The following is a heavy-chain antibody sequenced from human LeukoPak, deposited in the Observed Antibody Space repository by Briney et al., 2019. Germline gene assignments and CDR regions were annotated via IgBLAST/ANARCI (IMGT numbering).Heavy chain of an antibody. D-gene: IGHD3-10*01. Sequence: GGSLRLSCAASGFTFSSYGMHWVRQAPGKGLEWVAVIWYDGSNKYYADSVKGRFTTSRDNSKNTLYLQMNSLRAEDTAVYYCARDGEWDAFDIWGQGTMVTVSS. J-gene: IGHJ3*02. CDR2: IWYDGSNK. CDR3: ARDGEWDAFDI. V-gene: IGHV3-33*01. CDR1: GFTFSSYG.